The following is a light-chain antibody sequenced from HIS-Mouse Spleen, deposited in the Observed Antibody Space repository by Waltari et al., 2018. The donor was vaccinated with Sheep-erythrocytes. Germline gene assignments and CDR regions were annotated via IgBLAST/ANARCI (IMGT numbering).Light chain of an antibody. Sequence: QSALTQPRSVSGSPGQSVTISCTGTSSDVGGYNYVPWYQQHPGKAPKLMIYDVSKRPSGVPDRFYGSKSGNTASLTISGLQAEDEADYYCCSYAGSYNHVFATGTKVTVL. CDR3: CSYAGSYNHV. CDR1: SSDVGGYNY. CDR2: DVS. V-gene: IGLV2-11*01. J-gene: IGLJ1*01.